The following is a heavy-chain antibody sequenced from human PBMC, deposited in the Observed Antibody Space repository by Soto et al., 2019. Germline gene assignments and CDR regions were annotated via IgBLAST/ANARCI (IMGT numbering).Heavy chain of an antibody. V-gene: IGHV3-30*18. Sequence: QVQLVESGGGAVQPGESLRLSCVASGFDFTYYAMHWVRQAPGKGLESVAVMSSDGSKIHHTDSVKGRFTISRDNSKNTPYLQMHSLRKEDTAGYFSAKDEGVGGTLGLFDYWGQGNLVSVSS. CDR2: MSSDGSKI. J-gene: IGHJ4*02. CDR1: GFDFTYYA. D-gene: IGHD1-26*01. CDR3: AKDEGVGGTLGLFDY.